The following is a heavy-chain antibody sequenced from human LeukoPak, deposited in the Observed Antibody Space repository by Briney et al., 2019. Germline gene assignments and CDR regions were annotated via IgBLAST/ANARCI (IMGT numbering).Heavy chain of an antibody. J-gene: IGHJ4*02. CDR2: ISWNSGSI. CDR3: AKDRLSMVRGVLDY. V-gene: IGHV3-9*01. Sequence: AGGSLRLSCAASGFTFDDYAMHWVRQAPGKGLEWVSGISWNSGSIGYADSVKGRFTISRDNAKNSLYLQMNSLRAEDTALYYCAKDRLSMVRGVLDYWGQGTLVTVSS. CDR1: GFTFDDYA. D-gene: IGHD3-10*01.